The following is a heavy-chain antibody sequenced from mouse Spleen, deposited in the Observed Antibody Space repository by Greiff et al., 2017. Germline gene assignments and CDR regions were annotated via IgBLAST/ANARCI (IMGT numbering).Heavy chain of an antibody. J-gene: IGHJ1*01. Sequence: EVMLVESGGGLVQPGGSLKLSCATSGFTFSDYYMYWVRQTPEKRLEWVAYISNGGGSTYYPDTVKGRFTISRDNAKNTLYLQMSRLKSEDTAMYYCARQENREGYFDVWGAGTTVTVSS. V-gene: IGHV5-12*02. CDR1: GFTFSDYY. D-gene: IGHD5-2*01. CDR2: ISNGGGST. CDR3: ARQENREGYFDV.